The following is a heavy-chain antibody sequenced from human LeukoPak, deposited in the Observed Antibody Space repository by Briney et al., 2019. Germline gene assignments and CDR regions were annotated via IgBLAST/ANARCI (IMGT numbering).Heavy chain of an antibody. J-gene: IGHJ4*02. CDR3: ARASSRGYSHGQDY. CDR1: GFTFSDYY. Sequence: GGSLRVSCAASGFTFSDYYMSWVRQAPGKGLEWVSYISSSSSHTNYADSVKGRFTISRDNAKNSLYLQMNSLRAEDTAVYYCARASSRGYSHGQDYWGQGTLVTVSS. CDR2: ISSSSSHT. V-gene: IGHV3-11*05. D-gene: IGHD5-18*01.